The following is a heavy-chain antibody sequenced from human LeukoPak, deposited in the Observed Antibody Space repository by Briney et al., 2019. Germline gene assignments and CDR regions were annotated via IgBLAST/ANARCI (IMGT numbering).Heavy chain of an antibody. J-gene: IGHJ5*02. CDR1: GDSISSNNW. CDR3: ARVEGGCTSTSCYIDP. Sequence: PSGTLSLTCAVSGDSISSNNWWNWVRQPPGKGLEWIGEIHHSGSTNYNPSLQSRVTISVDKSKNQSSLKLTSVTVADTAVYYCARVEGGCTSTSCYIDPWGQGTLVTVSS. D-gene: IGHD2-2*02. CDR2: IHHSGST. V-gene: IGHV4-4*02.